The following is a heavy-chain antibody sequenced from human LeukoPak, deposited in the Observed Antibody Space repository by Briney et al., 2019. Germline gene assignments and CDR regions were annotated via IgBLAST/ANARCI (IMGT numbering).Heavy chain of an antibody. CDR1: GFSFSRDY. V-gene: IGHV3-7*03. CDR2: IEPDGSQQ. J-gene: IGHJ4*02. CDR3: AKDMRTNGVCPHDY. D-gene: IGHD2-8*01. Sequence: PGGSLRLSCSASGFSFSRDYMSWVRQAPGKGLECVAKIEPDGSQQYYVDSVRGRFTISRDNSKNSLYLQMNSLRTEDTALYYCAKDMRTNGVCPHDYWGQGTLVTVSS.